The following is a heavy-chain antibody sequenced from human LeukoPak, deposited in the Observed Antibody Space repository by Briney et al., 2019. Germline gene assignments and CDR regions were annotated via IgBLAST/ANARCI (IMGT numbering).Heavy chain of an antibody. CDR1: GYSFTSYW. CDR3: ARRVRSGYVDSWFDP. V-gene: IGHV5-51*01. CDR2: IYPGDSDT. Sequence: GESLKISCKGSGYSFTSYWIRWVRQMPGKGLEWMGIIYPGDSDTTYSPSFQGQVTTSANKYINTAYLQWSSLKASDTAMYYCARRVRSGYVDSWFDPWGQGTLVTVSS. D-gene: IGHD5-12*01. J-gene: IGHJ5*02.